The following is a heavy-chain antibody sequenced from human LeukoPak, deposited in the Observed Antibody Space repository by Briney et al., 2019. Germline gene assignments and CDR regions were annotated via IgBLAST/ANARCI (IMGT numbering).Heavy chain of an antibody. CDR1: GYSFTSYW. CDR2: IYPGDSDT. D-gene: IGHD3-22*01. CDR3: ARLTYYYDSSGYYLDY. V-gene: IGHV5-51*01. J-gene: IGHJ4*02. Sequence: GESLKISCKGSGYSFTSYWIGWVRQMPGKGVEWMGIIYPGDSDTRYSPSFQGQVTISADKSISTAYLQWSSLKASDTAMYYCARLTYYYDSSGYYLDYWGQGTLVTVSS.